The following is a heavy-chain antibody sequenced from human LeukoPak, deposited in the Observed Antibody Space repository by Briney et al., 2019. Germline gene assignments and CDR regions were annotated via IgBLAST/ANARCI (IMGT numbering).Heavy chain of an antibody. CDR2: IYTSGST. CDR1: GASITSYY. Sequence: SETLSLTCTVSGASITSYYWTWIRQPAGKGLEWLGRIYTSGSTNYSPSLKSRDTMSVDTSKNQFSLKLSSVTAADTAVYYCARLSADSSSSRGFDYWGQGTLVTVSS. D-gene: IGHD2-2*01. J-gene: IGHJ4*02. V-gene: IGHV4-4*07. CDR3: ARLSADSSSSRGFDY.